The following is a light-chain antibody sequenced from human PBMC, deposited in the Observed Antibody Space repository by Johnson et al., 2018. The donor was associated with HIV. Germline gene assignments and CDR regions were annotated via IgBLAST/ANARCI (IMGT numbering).Light chain of an antibody. V-gene: IGLV1-51*01. Sequence: QSVLTQPPSVSAAPGQKVTISCSGSTSNIGKSYVSWYQQLPGTAPKLLIYDNNRRPSGTPDRFSGSKSGPSATLAITGLQTGDEADYYCGTWGCSLRTACFGMGAKCT. CDR2: DNN. J-gene: IGLJ1*01. CDR3: GTWGCSLRTAC. CDR1: TSNIGKSY.